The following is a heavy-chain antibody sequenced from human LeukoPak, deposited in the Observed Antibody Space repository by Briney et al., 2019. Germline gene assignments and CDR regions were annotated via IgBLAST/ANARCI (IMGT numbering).Heavy chain of an antibody. CDR2: IYYGGST. CDR3: ARPRKDSSGWYNFDY. D-gene: IGHD6-19*01. V-gene: IGHV4-59*01. J-gene: IGHJ4*02. CDR1: GGSISSYY. Sequence: SETLSLTCTVSGGSISSYYWSWIRQPPGKGLEWIGYIYYGGSTNYNPSLKSRVTISVDTSKNQFSLKLSSVTAADTAVYYCARPRKDSSGWYNFDYWGQGTLVTVSS.